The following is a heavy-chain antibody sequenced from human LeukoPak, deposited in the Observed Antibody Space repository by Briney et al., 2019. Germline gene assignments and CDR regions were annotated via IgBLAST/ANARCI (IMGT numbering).Heavy chain of an antibody. CDR1: GGSISSGGYY. CDR2: IYYSGST. D-gene: IGHD4-17*01. V-gene: IGHV4-31*03. CDR3: AREATTVTPATYYFDY. Sequence: SQTLSLTCTVSGGSISSGGYYWSWLRQHPGKGLEWIGYIYYSGSTYYNPSLKSRVTISVDTSKNQFSLKLSSVTAADTAVYYCAREATTVTPATYYFDYWGQGTLVTVSS. J-gene: IGHJ4*02.